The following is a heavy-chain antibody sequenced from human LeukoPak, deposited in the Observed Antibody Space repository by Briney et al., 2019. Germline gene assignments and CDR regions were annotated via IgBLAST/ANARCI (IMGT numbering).Heavy chain of an antibody. Sequence: GGSLRLSCAVSGFTFINYPMSWVRQAPGKGLEWVSAVSGTGDSTYYAGSVKGRFTISRDNSKNTLYLQMNSLRAEDMAVYFCAKLDYYDTHWGQGTLVTVSS. D-gene: IGHD3-22*01. CDR1: GFTFINYP. J-gene: IGHJ4*02. CDR3: AKLDYYDTH. V-gene: IGHV3-23*01. CDR2: VSGTGDST.